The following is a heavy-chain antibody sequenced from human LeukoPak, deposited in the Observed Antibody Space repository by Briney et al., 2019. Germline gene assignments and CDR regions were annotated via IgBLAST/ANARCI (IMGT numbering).Heavy chain of an antibody. Sequence: KTSETLSLTCTVSGGSMSSYYWSWIRQPPGKGLEWIGYIYYSGSTNYNPSLKSRVTISVDTSKNQFTLNLSSVTAADTAVYYCARGEEKNRPRAGWFDPWGQGTLVTVSS. CDR2: IYYSGST. J-gene: IGHJ5*02. D-gene: IGHD1-14*01. CDR1: GGSMSSYY. V-gene: IGHV4-59*01. CDR3: ARGEEKNRPRAGWFDP.